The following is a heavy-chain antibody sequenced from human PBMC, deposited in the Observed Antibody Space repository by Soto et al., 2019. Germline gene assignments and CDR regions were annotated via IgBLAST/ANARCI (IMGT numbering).Heavy chain of an antibody. CDR3: AREGSYSAYNFAHGIQLWSFDF. J-gene: IGHJ4*02. Sequence: LETLSHTCTVSGGSSNTFYWSWVRQPAGKGLEWIGRIFSSGSTSFNPSLESRVAMSVDTSKNHFSLNLSSVTAADMAVYYCAREGSYSAYNFAHGIQLWSFDFWGQGALVTVSS. D-gene: IGHD5-12*01. V-gene: IGHV4-4*07. CDR2: IFSSGST. CDR1: GGSSNTFY.